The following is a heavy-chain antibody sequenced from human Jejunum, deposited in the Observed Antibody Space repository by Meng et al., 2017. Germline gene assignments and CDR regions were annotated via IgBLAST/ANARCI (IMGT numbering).Heavy chain of an antibody. CDR1: GYTFTSYY. V-gene: IGHV1-46*01. CDR3: ARGRIVGAATKLTVDY. CDR2: INPSGGST. Sequence: ASVKVSCKASGYTFTSYYIHWVRQAPGQGLEWMGIINPSGGSTTNAQKFQGRVTMTRDTSTSTVYMELSSLRSEDTAVYYCARGRIVGAATKLTVDYWGQGALVTVSS. J-gene: IGHJ4*02. D-gene: IGHD1-26*01.